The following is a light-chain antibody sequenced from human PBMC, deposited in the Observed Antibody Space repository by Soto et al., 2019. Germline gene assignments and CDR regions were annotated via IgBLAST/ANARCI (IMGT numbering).Light chain of an antibody. CDR2: GAS. CDR1: HSVSSSY. CDR3: QQRSNWLWT. Sequence: EIVLTQSPGTLSLSPGERATLSCRASHSVSSSYLAWYQQKPGQTPRLLMYGASTRATGIPARFSGSGSGTDFTLTISSLEPEDFAVYYCQQRSNWLWTFGQGTKVDIK. V-gene: IGKV3D-20*02. J-gene: IGKJ1*01.